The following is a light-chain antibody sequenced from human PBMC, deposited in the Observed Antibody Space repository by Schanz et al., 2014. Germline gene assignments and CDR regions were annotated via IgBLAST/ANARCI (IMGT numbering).Light chain of an antibody. Sequence: QSALTQPRSVSGSPGQSVTISCTGTSSDVGAYTYVSWYQHHPGKAPKLMIYDVTERPSGVPDRFSGSKSGNTASLTISGLQAEDEADYYCCSYAGSYTFAVFGGGTKLTVL. V-gene: IGLV2-11*01. CDR2: DVT. CDR3: CSYAGSYTFAV. CDR1: SSDVGAYTY. J-gene: IGLJ3*02.